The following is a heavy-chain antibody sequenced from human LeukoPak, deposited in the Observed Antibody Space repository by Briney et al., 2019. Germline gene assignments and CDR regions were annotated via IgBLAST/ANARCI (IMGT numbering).Heavy chain of an antibody. CDR2: ISAYNGNT. CDR3: ARDWGYYSDTSGYSDY. CDR1: GYTFTSYG. D-gene: IGHD3-22*01. J-gene: IGHJ4*02. V-gene: IGHV1-18*01. Sequence: AASVKVSCKASGYTFTSYGISWVRQAPGQGLEWMGWISAYNGNTNYAQKLQGRVTMTTDTSTNTAYMELWSLRSDDTAVYYCARDWGYYSDTSGYSDYWGQGTLVTVSS.